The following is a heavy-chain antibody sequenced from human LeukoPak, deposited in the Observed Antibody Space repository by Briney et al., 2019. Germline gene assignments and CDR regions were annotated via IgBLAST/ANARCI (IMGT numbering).Heavy chain of an antibody. V-gene: IGHV1-69*04. D-gene: IGHD1-26*01. CDR2: IIPIFGIA. J-gene: IGHJ6*02. CDR3: ARVFVGATIGGSDRYYYGMDV. Sequence: SVKVSCKASGGTFSSYAISWVRQAPGQGLEWMGRIIPIFGIANYAQKFQGRVTITADKSTSTAYKELSSLRSEDTAVYYCARVFVGATIGGSDRYYYGMDVWGQGTTVTVSS. CDR1: GGTFSSYA.